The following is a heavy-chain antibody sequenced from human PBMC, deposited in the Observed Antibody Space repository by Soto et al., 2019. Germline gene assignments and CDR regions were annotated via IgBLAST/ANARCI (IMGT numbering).Heavy chain of an antibody. J-gene: IGHJ4*02. CDR1: GFTFSSYA. CDR2: ISYDGSNK. Sequence: GGSLRLSCAASGFTFSSYAMHWVRQAPGKGLEWVAVISYDGSNKYYADSVKGRFTISRDNPKNTLYLQMNSLRAEDTAVYYCARDAEDGYNYYDYWGQGTLVTVSS. CDR3: ARDAEDGYNYYDY. D-gene: IGHD5-12*01. V-gene: IGHV3-30-3*01.